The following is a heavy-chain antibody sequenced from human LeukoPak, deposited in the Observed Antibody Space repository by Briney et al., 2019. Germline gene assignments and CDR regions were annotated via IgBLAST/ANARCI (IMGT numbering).Heavy chain of an antibody. Sequence: SETLSHTCAVYGGSFSGQYWSWIRQPPGKGLEWIGEINHSGRTNYNPSLKSRVTISVDTSKKQFSLKLSSVTAADTAVYYCASYGGYSPFDYWGQGTLVTVSS. CDR2: INHSGRT. D-gene: IGHD4-23*01. CDR1: GGSFSGQY. CDR3: ASYGGYSPFDY. J-gene: IGHJ4*02. V-gene: IGHV4-34*01.